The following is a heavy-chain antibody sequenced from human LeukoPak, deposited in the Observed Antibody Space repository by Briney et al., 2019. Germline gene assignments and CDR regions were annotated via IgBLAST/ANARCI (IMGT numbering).Heavy chain of an antibody. D-gene: IGHD3-3*01. V-gene: IGHV4-34*01. Sequence: PSETLSLTCAVYGGSFSGYYWSWIRQPPGKGLEWIGEINHSGSTNYNPSLKSRVTISVDTSKNQFSLKLSSVTAADTAVYYCARGPPRGYYRNWGQGTLVAVSS. CDR1: GGSFSGYY. CDR2: INHSGST. CDR3: ARGPPRGYYRN. J-gene: IGHJ4*02.